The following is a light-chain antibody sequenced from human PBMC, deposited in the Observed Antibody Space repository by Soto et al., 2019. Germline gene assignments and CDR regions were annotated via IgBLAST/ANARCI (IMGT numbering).Light chain of an antibody. J-gene: IGKJ5*01. Sequence: EIVLTQSPATLSLSPGERATLSCRASQSVSSYLAWYQQKPGQAPRLLIYDASNMATGIPARFSGSGSGTDFTLTISSLEPEDFAVYDGQQRSNWPPTITFGQGTRLEIK. V-gene: IGKV3-11*01. CDR3: QQRSNWPPTIT. CDR1: QSVSSY. CDR2: DAS.